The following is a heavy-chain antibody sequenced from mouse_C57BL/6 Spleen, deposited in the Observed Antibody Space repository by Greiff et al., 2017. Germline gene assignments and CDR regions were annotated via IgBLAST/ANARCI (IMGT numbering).Heavy chain of an antibody. CDR1: GFTFSDYG. V-gene: IGHV5-17*01. J-gene: IGHJ1*03. CDR2: ISSGSSTI. Sequence: EVKLMESGGGLVKPGGSVKLSCAASGFTFSDYGMHWVRQAPEKGLEWVAYISSGSSTIYYADTVKGRFTISRDNAKNTLFLQMTSLRSEDTAMYYCANTTVDWYFDVWGTGTTVTVSS. CDR3: ANTTVDWYFDV. D-gene: IGHD1-1*01.